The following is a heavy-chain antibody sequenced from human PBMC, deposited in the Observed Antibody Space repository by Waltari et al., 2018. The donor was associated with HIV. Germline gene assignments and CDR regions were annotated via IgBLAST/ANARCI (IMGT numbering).Heavy chain of an antibody. Sequence: QVQLQESGPGLMRPSGTLSLTCAVSGASISSSNLWPWVRQPPGKGLEWIGEIFHTGSTEYNPSLKSRVTISLDESKNQFSLRLTSVTAADTAVYYCARDHVEMGAIPPGSWFDPWGQGTLVTVSS. CDR3: ARDHVEMGAIPPGSWFDP. CDR2: IFHTGST. V-gene: IGHV4-4*02. CDR1: GASISSSNL. J-gene: IGHJ5*02.